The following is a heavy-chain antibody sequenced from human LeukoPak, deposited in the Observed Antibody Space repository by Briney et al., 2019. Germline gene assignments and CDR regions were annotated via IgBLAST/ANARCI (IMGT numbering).Heavy chain of an antibody. V-gene: IGHV1-18*04. J-gene: IGHJ4*02. CDR1: GYTFSNYG. CDR2: TSYNGNT. D-gene: IGHD6-19*01. Sequence: ASVKVSCRASGYTFSNYGISWVRQAPGLGLEWMGWTSYNGNTSYAQKFQDRVTMTTDTSTTTAYMELRSLESDDTAVYYCARHSGSGWQALGYWGQGTLVTVSS. CDR3: ARHSGSGWQALGY.